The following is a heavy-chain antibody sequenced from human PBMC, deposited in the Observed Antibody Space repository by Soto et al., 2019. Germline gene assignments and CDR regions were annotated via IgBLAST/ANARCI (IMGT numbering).Heavy chain of an antibody. CDR1: EFSLSGQY. J-gene: IGHJ4*02. CDR2: TVNKDFSYTT. V-gene: IGHV3-72*01. Sequence: EGQLVESGGGLVQPGGSLRLSCTSSEFSLSGQYLDWVRQAPGQGLEWVGRTVNKDFSYTTEYAAAVKGRFTISRDDSENSLYLQIASLRTEDTAVYYCVRERYAGFECWGQGALVTVSS. D-gene: IGHD2-2*01. CDR3: VRERYAGFEC.